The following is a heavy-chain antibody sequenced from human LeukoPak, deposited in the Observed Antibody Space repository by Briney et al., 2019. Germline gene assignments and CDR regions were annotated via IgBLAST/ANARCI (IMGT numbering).Heavy chain of an antibody. CDR3: ARGVAHYDFWSGYSVRYYYYMDV. V-gene: IGHV4-34*01. CDR2: INHSGST. CDR1: GGSFRGYD. D-gene: IGHD3-3*01. Sequence: SETLSLTCAVYGGSFRGYDWSWIRQPPGKGLEWIGEINHSGSTNYNPSLKSRVTISVDTSKNQFSLKLSSVTAADTAVYYCARGVAHYDFWSGYSVRYYYYMDVWGKGTTVTVSS. J-gene: IGHJ6*03.